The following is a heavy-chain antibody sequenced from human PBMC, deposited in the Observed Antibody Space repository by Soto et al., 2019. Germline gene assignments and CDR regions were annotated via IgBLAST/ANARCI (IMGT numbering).Heavy chain of an antibody. CDR1: GYTFTSYG. CDR2: ISAYNGNT. CDR3: ARDIVLVPAARVSNYGMDV. J-gene: IGHJ6*02. D-gene: IGHD2-2*01. Sequence: QVQLVQSGAEVKKPGASVKVSCKASGYTFTSYGISWVRQAPGQGLEWMGWISAYNGNTNYAQKLQGRVTMTTDTSTSTAYMALRSLRADDTAVYYCARDIVLVPAARVSNYGMDVWGQGTTVTVSS. V-gene: IGHV1-18*01.